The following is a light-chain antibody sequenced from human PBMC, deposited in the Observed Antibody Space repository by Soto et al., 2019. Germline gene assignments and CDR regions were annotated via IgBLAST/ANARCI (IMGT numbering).Light chain of an antibody. V-gene: IGLV2-14*01. CDR3: DSFAGSSYV. CDR1: SSDVGGYNY. CDR2: GVT. J-gene: IGLJ1*01. Sequence: QSALTQPASVSGSPGQSITISCTGTSSDVGGYNYVSWYQQHPGKAPKLMIYGVTNRPSGVSNRFSGPKSGNTASLTISGLQPEDEADYYCDSFAGSSYVFGTGTKLTVL.